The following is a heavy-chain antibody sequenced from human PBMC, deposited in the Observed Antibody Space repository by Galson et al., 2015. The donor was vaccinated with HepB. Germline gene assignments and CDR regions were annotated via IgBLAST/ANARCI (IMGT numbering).Heavy chain of an antibody. Sequence: PALVKPTQTLTLTCTFSGFSLSTSGMCVSWIRQPPGKALEWLARIDWDDDKYYSTSLKTRLTISKDTSKNQVVLTMTNMDPVDTATYYCARSHHSYYYAFDIWGQGTMVTVSS. CDR1: GFSLSTSGMC. J-gene: IGHJ3*02. CDR2: IDWDDDK. D-gene: IGHD3-10*01. V-gene: IGHV2-70*11. CDR3: ARSHHSYYYAFDI.